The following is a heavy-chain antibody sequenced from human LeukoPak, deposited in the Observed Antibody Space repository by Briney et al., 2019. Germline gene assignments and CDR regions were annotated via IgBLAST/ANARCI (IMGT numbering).Heavy chain of an antibody. V-gene: IGHV1-2*02. J-gene: IGHJ4*02. CDR1: GYTFTGCY. D-gene: IGHD3-22*01. Sequence: ASVKVSCKASGYTFTGCYMHWVRQAPGQGLEWMGWINPNSGGTNYAQKFQGRVTMTRDTSISTAYMELSRLRSDDTAVYYCARGAGMIVVVEYDYWGQGTLVTVSS. CDR2: INPNSGGT. CDR3: ARGAGMIVVVEYDY.